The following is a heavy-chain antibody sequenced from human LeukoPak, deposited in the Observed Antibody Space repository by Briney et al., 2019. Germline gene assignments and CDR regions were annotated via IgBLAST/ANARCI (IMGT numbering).Heavy chain of an antibody. CDR2: ISSSSSYI. D-gene: IGHD3-22*01. V-gene: IGHV3-21*01. Sequence: GGSLRLSCAASGFTFSSYSMNWVRQAPGKGLEWVSSISSSSSYIYYADSVRGRFAISRDNAKNSLYLQMNSLRAEDTAVYYCARLYDGSAYHADHFDYWGQGTLVIVSS. J-gene: IGHJ4*02. CDR3: ARLYDGSAYHADHFDY. CDR1: GFTFSSYS.